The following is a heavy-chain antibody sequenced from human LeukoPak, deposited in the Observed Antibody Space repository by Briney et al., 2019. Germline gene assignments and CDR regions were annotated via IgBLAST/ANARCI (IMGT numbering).Heavy chain of an antibody. CDR3: AAPRTHDYGDYDPFDY. CDR1: GGTFSSYA. V-gene: IGHV1-69*13. J-gene: IGHJ4*02. CDR2: IIPIFGTA. Sequence: ASVKVSCKASGGTFSSYAISWVRQAPGQGLEWMGGIIPIFGTANYAQKFQGRVTITADESTSTAYMELSSLRSEDTAVYYCAAPRTHDYGDYDPFDYWGQGPLVTVSS. D-gene: IGHD4-17*01.